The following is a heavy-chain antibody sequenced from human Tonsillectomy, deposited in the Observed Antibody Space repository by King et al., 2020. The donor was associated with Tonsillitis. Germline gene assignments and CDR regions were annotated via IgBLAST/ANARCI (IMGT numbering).Heavy chain of an antibody. CDR1: GYTFNSYG. D-gene: IGHD5-24*01. CDR2: ISAYNGDT. V-gene: IGHV1-18*03. Sequence: VQLVQSGAELKKPGASVRVSCKASGYTFNSYGISWVRQAPGQGLEWMGWISAYNGDTNYARNLQGRVTMTTDTSTSTAYMELGSLRSDDMAVYYCARDWSGEMPTILDNWGQGTLVTVSS. J-gene: IGHJ4*02. CDR3: ARDWSGEMPTILDN.